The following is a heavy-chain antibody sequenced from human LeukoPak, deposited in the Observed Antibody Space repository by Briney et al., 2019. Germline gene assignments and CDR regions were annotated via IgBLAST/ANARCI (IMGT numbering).Heavy chain of an antibody. V-gene: IGHV3-23*01. CDR1: GFTFSSYA. Sequence: GGSLRLSCVVSGFTFSSYAMSWVRQAPGKGLEWVSGISGSGGSTYYADSVKGRFTISRDNSKNTLYLQMNSLRAEDTAVYYCAKDPLGYFDWLGWFDPWGQGTPVTVSS. D-gene: IGHD3-9*01. J-gene: IGHJ5*02. CDR2: ISGSGGST. CDR3: AKDPLGYFDWLGWFDP.